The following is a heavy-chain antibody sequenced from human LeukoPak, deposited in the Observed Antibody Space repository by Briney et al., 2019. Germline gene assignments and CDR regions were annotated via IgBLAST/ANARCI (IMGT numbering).Heavy chain of an antibody. D-gene: IGHD3-22*01. CDR1: GSTFIIYS. CDR3: ARLPTIVAPAWTHQPFEP. CDR2: ISPYNGKT. Sequence: ASVNVTCNGSGSTFIIYSIGWVRQAPAQGLEWMGWISPYNGKTKNAQNLQGRVTITTDTSTSTAYMDLRSLTFDDTAVYYCARLPTIVAPAWTHQPFEPWGQGTLFIVSS. V-gene: IGHV1-18*01. J-gene: IGHJ5*02.